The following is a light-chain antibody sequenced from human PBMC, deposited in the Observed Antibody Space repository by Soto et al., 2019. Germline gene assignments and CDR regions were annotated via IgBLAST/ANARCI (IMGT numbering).Light chain of an antibody. J-gene: IGLJ1*01. Sequence: QSALTQPASVSGSPGQSITISCTGTSSDVGAYNYVSWYQQHPGKAPKLMIYDVSNRPSEVSNRCSGSKSGNTASLTISGLQAEDEADYYCSSYTSNSTLYVFGPGTKVTVL. V-gene: IGLV2-14*01. CDR3: SSYTSNSTLYV. CDR1: SSDVGAYNY. CDR2: DVS.